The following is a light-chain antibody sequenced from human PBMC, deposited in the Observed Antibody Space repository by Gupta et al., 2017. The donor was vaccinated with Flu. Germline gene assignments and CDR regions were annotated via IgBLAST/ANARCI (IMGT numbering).Light chain of an antibody. CDR2: GNN. J-gene: IGLJ3*02. V-gene: IGLV1-40*01. Sequence: QSVLTQPPSVSGAPGPRGTISCTGSSSNIGAGYDVHCYQHVPGTAPNLRRCGNNNRLSGVPDRFSGSNSGTSASLALPSLPAEEEADYYCQSYASSQSGSWVFGGGTKLTVL. CDR3: QSYASSQSGSWV. CDR1: SSNIGAGYD.